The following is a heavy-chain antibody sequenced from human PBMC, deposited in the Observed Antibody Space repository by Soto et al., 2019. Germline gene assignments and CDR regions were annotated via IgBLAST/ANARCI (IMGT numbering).Heavy chain of an antibody. CDR3: ARDQVTIFGVAHYGMDV. V-gene: IGHV3-53*01. J-gene: IGHJ6*02. D-gene: IGHD3-3*01. Sequence: GGSLRLSCAASGFTVSSNYMSWVRQAPGKGLEWVSVIYSGGSTYYADSVKGRFTISRDNSKNTLYLQMNSLRAEDTAVYYFARDQVTIFGVAHYGMDVWGQGTTVTVSS. CDR2: IYSGGST. CDR1: GFTVSSNY.